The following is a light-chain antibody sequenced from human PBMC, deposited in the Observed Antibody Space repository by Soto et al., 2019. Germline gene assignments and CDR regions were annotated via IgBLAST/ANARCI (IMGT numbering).Light chain of an antibody. Sequence: DIQMTQSPSTLSASVGDRVTITCRASQSVSTWLAWYQQKPGKAPKVLIYDVSTLESGVPSRFSGSGSGTEFTLTIDSLQPDDFAIYYCQQYNRYSTFGQGTKVEIK. CDR3: QQYNRYST. J-gene: IGKJ1*01. V-gene: IGKV1-5*01. CDR2: DVS. CDR1: QSVSTW.